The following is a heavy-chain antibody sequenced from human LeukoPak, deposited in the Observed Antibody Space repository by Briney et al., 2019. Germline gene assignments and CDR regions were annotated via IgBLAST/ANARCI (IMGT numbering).Heavy chain of an antibody. V-gene: IGHV4-59*08. CDR3: ASYDSSGASGN. Sequence: PSETLSLTCTVSGGSISYYYWSRIRQPPGKGLEWIGYIYYSGSTNYNPSLKSRVTISVDTSKNQFSLKLSSVTAADTAVYYCASYDSSGASGNWGQGTLVTVSS. CDR2: IYYSGST. J-gene: IGHJ4*02. CDR1: GGSISYYY. D-gene: IGHD3-22*01.